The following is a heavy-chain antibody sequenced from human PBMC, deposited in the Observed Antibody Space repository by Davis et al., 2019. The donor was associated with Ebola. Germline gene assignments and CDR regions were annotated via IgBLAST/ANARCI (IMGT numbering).Heavy chain of an antibody. D-gene: IGHD6-19*01. CDR3: ARTVAGFFDY. CDR1: GFTFSYYG. Sequence: PGGSLRLSCAASGFTFSYYGMHWVRQAPGKGLEWVAFIRYDGSNKYYADSVKGRFTISRDNSKNTLYLQMNSLRAEDTAVYYCARTVAGFFDYWGQGTLVTVSS. J-gene: IGHJ4*02. CDR2: IRYDGSNK. V-gene: IGHV3-30*02.